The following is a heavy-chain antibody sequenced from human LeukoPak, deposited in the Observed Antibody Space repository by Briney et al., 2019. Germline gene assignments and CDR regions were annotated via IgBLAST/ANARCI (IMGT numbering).Heavy chain of an antibody. CDR1: GFTFSSYE. Sequence: GGSLRLSCAASGFTFSSYEMNWVRQAPGKGLEWVSAISGSGGSTYYADSVKGRFTISRDNAKNSLYLQMNSLRAEDSAVYYCARDGPSIAADFDCWGQGTLVTVSS. V-gene: IGHV3-48*03. CDR2: ISGSGGST. CDR3: ARDGPSIAADFDC. J-gene: IGHJ4*02. D-gene: IGHD6-6*01.